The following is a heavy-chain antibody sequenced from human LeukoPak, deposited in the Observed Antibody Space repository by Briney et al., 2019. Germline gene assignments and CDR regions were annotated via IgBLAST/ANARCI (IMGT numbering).Heavy chain of an antibody. CDR2: INHSGST. J-gene: IGHJ6*03. V-gene: IGHV4-34*01. CDR1: GGSFSGYY. CDR3: ARQLMIDYYYYYYYMDV. D-gene: IGHD3-22*01. Sequence: SETLSLTCAVYGGSFSGYYWSWIRQPPGKGLELIGEINHSGSTNYNPSRKSRVTISIDTSKNQFSLKLSSVTAADTAVYYCARQLMIDYYYYYYYMDVWGRGTTVTISS.